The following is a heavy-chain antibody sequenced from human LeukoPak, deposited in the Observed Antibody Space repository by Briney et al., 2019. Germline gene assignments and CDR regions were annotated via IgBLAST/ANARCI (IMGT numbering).Heavy chain of an antibody. Sequence: GGSLRLSCAASGFTFSSYSMNWVRQAPGKGLEWVSSISSSSSYIYYANSVKGRFTISRDNAKNSLYLQMNSLRAEDTAVYYCARPYCSSTSCYWGFDYWGQGTLVTVSS. J-gene: IGHJ4*02. CDR2: ISSSSSYI. CDR3: ARPYCSSTSCYWGFDY. D-gene: IGHD2-2*01. V-gene: IGHV3-21*01. CDR1: GFTFSSYS.